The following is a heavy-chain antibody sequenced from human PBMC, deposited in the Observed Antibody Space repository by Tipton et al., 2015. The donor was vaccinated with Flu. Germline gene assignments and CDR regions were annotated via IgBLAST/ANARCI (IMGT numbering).Heavy chain of an antibody. D-gene: IGHD6-13*01. CDR3: ATVKPTGYLGTAAGWFDT. CDR2: INPSSGGT. J-gene: IGHJ5*02. CDR1: GYTLTGHY. Sequence: VQLVQSGAEMRKPGASVKVSCKASGYTLTGHYMHWVRQAPGQGLEWMGWINPSSGGTNSAQTLQGRVTMTRDTSINTAYMEMTSLTSDDTAVYFCATVKPTGYLGTAAGWFDTWGQGTLVT. V-gene: IGHV1-2*02.